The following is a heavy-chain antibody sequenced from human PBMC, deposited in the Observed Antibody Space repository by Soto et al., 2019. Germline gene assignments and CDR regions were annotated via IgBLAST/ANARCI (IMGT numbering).Heavy chain of an antibody. CDR1: GGSISSYY. Sequence: QVQLQESGPGLVKPSETLSLTCTVSGGSISSYYWSWIRQPPGKGLEWIGYIYYSGSTNYNPSLTSRVTISVNTSQNPCSLELTSVTAADTAVYYCARVSSGWWYVDCWGQGTLVTVSS. CDR3: ARVSSGWWYVDC. D-gene: IGHD6-19*01. CDR2: IYYSGST. V-gene: IGHV4-59*01. J-gene: IGHJ4*02.